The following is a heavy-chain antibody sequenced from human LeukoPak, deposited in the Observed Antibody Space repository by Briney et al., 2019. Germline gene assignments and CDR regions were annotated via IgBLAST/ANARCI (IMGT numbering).Heavy chain of an antibody. CDR3: AREGYYYCFAGFFDS. D-gene: IGHD3-22*01. Sequence: SETLSLTCTVSGGSIRSYYWRWIRQPPRKGLAWVGSIYYSGSTYHNPSLKSRVTISVDTSKNQFSLKFSSVTASDTAVYYCAREGYYYCFAGFFDSWGPGTLVTVSS. J-gene: IGHJ4*02. CDR1: GGSIRSYY. V-gene: IGHV4-39*07. CDR2: IYYSGST.